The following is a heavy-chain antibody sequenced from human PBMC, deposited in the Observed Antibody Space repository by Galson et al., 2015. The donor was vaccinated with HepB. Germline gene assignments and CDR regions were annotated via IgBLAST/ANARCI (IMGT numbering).Heavy chain of an antibody. CDR2: IYWDDDK. J-gene: IGHJ4*02. CDR3: AHSGDSSSVRFDH. V-gene: IGHV2-5*02. Sequence: PALVKPTQTLTLTCTFSGFSLNTSGVGVGWIRQPPGKALEWLALIYWDDDKRYSPSLGSRLTVTKDTSKNQVVLEMTNMDAVDTATYYCAHSGDSSSVRFDHWGQGTLVTASS. CDR1: GFSLNTSGVG. D-gene: IGHD3-22*01.